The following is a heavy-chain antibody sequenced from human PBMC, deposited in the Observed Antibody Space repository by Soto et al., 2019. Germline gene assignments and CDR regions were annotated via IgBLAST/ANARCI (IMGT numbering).Heavy chain of an antibody. CDR2: IYWDDDK. CDR3: AHINWNQFDP. Sequence: QITLKESGPTLVKPTQTLTLTCTFSGFSLSTSGVGVGWIRQPPGKALEWLALIYWDDDKRYSPSLKSRLTITKDTSKNQVVLTMTNMDPVDTAPYYCAHINWNQFDPWGQGTLVTVSS. V-gene: IGHV2-5*02. CDR1: GFSLSTSGVG. D-gene: IGHD1-1*01. J-gene: IGHJ5*02.